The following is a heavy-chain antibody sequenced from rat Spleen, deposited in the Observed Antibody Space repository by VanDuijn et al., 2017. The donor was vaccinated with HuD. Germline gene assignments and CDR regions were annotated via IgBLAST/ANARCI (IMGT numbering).Heavy chain of an antibody. CDR2: ITNAAGKV. Sequence: EVQLVESGGGLVQPGRSLKLSCITSGFTFNYYWMTWIRQAPGKGLEWVASITNAAGKVHYPDSVKGRFTISRDDGESTLYLQMESLRSEDTATYYCVRQGYLRDWYVDFWGPGTMVTVSS. J-gene: IGHJ1*01. CDR3: VRQGYLRDWYVDF. CDR1: GFTFNYYW. D-gene: IGHD1-2*01. V-gene: IGHV5-31*01.